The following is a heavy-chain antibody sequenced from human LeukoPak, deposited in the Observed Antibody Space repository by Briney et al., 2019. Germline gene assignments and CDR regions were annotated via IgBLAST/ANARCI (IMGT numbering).Heavy chain of an antibody. J-gene: IGHJ5*02. CDR2: IYYSGST. CDR1: GGTITRYY. V-gene: IGHV4-59*01. Sequence: SETLSLTCSVSGGTITRYYWSWIRQPPGKGLEWIGYIYYSGSTIYNPSLKSRVTISVDTSKNKFSLKLSSVTAEDTAVYYCARDRFPAPYCGGDCYNWFDPWGQGTLVTVSS. D-gene: IGHD2-21*02. CDR3: ARDRFPAPYCGGDCYNWFDP.